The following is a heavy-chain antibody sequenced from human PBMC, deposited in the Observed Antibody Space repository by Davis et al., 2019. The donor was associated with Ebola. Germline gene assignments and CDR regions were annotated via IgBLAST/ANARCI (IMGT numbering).Heavy chain of an antibody. D-gene: IGHD6-13*01. Sequence: AASVQVSCKASGYTFTSYDINRVRQATGQGFEWMGWMNPNSGNTGYAQKFQGRVTMTRDTSTSTAYMELSGLRSEDTAVYYCARASWATVGTRWFDPWGQGTLVTVSS. J-gene: IGHJ5*02. CDR3: ARASWATVGTRWFDP. CDR2: MNPNSGNT. V-gene: IGHV1-8*01. CDR1: GYTFTSYD.